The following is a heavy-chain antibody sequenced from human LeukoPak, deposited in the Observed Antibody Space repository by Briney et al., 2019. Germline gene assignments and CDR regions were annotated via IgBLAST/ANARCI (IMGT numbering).Heavy chain of an antibody. Sequence: GASVKVSCKASGYTFTDYSMHWVRQAPGQGLEWMGWINPNSGGTNYAQKFQGRVTMTRDTSISTAYMELSGLRSEDTAVYYCARERGGTNWFDPWGQGTLVTVSS. CDR2: INPNSGGT. CDR3: ARERGGTNWFDP. D-gene: IGHD3-16*01. J-gene: IGHJ5*02. V-gene: IGHV1-2*02. CDR1: GYTFTDYS.